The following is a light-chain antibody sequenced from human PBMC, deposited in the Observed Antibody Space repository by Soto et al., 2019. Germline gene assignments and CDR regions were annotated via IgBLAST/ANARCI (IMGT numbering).Light chain of an antibody. Sequence: DIVMTQSPDSLAVSLGERATINCTSSQNVLYSSNKNYLAWFQQKPGQPPKLLIYWASTRESGVPDRCSGSGSGTDFTLTISSLQAEDVAVYYCQQYDSTPWTFGQGTKVEIK. CDR2: WAS. CDR1: QNVLYSSNKNY. J-gene: IGKJ1*01. CDR3: QQYDSTPWT. V-gene: IGKV4-1*01.